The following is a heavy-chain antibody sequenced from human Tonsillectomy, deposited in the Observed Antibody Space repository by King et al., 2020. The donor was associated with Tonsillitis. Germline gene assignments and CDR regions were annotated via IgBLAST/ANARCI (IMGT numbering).Heavy chain of an antibody. Sequence: VQLVESGGGLVKPGGSLRHSCAASGFTFSNAWMSWVRQAPGKGLEWVGRVKSKASGGTTDYAAAVKGRFTISRDDSENTLFLQMNGLKTEDTAVYYCTTAGVVVVVAGTPDDYWGQGPLVTVPS. CDR2: VKSKASGGTT. CDR3: TTAGVVVVVAGTPDDY. CDR1: GFTFSNAW. D-gene: IGHD2-15*01. J-gene: IGHJ4*02. V-gene: IGHV3-15*01.